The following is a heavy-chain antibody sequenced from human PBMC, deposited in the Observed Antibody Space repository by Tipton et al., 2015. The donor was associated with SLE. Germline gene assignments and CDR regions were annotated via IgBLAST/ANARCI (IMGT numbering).Heavy chain of an antibody. V-gene: IGHV4-61*02. J-gene: IGHJ1*01. CDR3: ARGPGGELSAEYFQH. D-gene: IGHD3-16*02. CDR2: IYTSGST. Sequence: TLSLTCTVSGGSISSGNYYWSWIRQPAGKGLEWIGRIYTSGSTNYNPSLKSRVTISVDTSKNQFSLKLSPVTAADPAVYYCARGPGGELSAEYFQHWGQGTLVTVSS. CDR1: GGSISSGNYY.